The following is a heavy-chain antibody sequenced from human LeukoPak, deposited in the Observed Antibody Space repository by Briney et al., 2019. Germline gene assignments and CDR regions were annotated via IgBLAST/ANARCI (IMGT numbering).Heavy chain of an antibody. CDR2: IIPIFGTA. J-gene: IGHJ4*02. CDR3: ARGYSYGYFRFDY. CDR1: GGTFSSYA. Sequence: GALVKVSCKASGGTFSSYAISWVRQAPGQGLEWMGGIIPIFGTANYAQKFQGRVTITTDESTSTAYMELSSLRSEDTAVYYCARGYSYGYFRFDYWGQGTLVTVSS. D-gene: IGHD5-18*01. V-gene: IGHV1-69*05.